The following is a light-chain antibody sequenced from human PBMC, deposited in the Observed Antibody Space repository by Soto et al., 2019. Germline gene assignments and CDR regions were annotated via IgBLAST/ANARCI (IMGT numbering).Light chain of an antibody. CDR2: GAS. CDR1: QSVSSSY. V-gene: IGKV3-20*01. CDR3: QQYGSSPPMYT. J-gene: IGKJ2*01. Sequence: EIVLTQSPGTLSLSPGERATLSCRASQSVSSSYLAWYQQKPGQAPRLLIYGASSRATGIPDRFSGSGSGTDFTLTISRLEPEDFAVYYCQQYGSSPPMYTFCQGNKLEIK.